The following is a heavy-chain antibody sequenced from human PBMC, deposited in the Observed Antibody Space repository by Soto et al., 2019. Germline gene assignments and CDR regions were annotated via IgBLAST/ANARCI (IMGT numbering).Heavy chain of an antibody. J-gene: IGHJ6*02. Sequence: PGGSLRLSCAASGFTFSSYGMLWVRQAPGKGLEWVSTFGSAGDIYYSDSVKGRFTISRDNARNSLYLQMNSLRAADTAVYYCARGGPNWDYYFYGMDVWGQGTTVTVSS. CDR3: ARGGPNWDYYFYGMDV. V-gene: IGHV3-13*01. CDR1: GFTFSSYG. CDR2: FGSAGDI. D-gene: IGHD3-16*01.